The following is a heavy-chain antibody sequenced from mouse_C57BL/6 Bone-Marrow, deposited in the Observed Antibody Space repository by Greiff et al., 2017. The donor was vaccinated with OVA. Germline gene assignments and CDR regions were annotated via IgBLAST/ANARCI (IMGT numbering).Heavy chain of an antibody. J-gene: IGHJ1*03. Sequence: EVQLVESGAELVRPGASVKLSCTASGFNIKDDYMHWVKQRPEQGLEWIGWIDPENGDTEYASKFQGKATITADTSSNTAYLQLSSLTSEDTAVYYCTTSYGTSYWYFDVWGTGTTVTVSS. CDR1: GFNIKDDY. CDR3: TTSYGTSYWYFDV. V-gene: IGHV14-4*01. D-gene: IGHD2-1*01. CDR2: IDPENGDT.